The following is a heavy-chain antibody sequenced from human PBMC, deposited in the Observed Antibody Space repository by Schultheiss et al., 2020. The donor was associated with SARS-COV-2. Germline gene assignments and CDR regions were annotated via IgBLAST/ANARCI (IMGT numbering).Heavy chain of an antibody. CDR2: ISSSSSTI. CDR1: GFTVSSNY. D-gene: IGHD5-18*01. Sequence: GGSLRLSCAASGFTVSSNYMSWIRQAPGKGLEWVSYISSSSSTIYYADSVKGRFTISRDNAKNSLYLQMNSLRDEDTAVYYCARAKLDTAMVKVYYYYYGMDVWGQGTTVTVSS. CDR3: ARAKLDTAMVKVYYYYYGMDV. V-gene: IGHV3-48*02. J-gene: IGHJ6*02.